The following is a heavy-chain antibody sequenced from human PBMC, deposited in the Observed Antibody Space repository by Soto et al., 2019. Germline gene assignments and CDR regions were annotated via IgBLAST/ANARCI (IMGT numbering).Heavy chain of an antibody. CDR1: GGSISNYY. CDR2: IYYSGST. J-gene: IGHJ3*02. CDR3: ARAGRAFDI. Sequence: SETLSLTCTVSGGSISNYYCNWIRQPAGKGLEWIGRIYYSGSTNYNPSLKSRVTISVDTSKNQFSLKLSSVTAADTAVYYCARAGRAFDIWGQVTMVTVSS. V-gene: IGHV4-4*07.